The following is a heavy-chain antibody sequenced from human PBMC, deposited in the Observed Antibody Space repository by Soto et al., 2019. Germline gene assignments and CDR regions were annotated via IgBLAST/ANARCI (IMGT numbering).Heavy chain of an antibody. J-gene: IGHJ4*02. D-gene: IGHD2-2*02. CDR3: ARASMTEYHFDY. CDR1: GGSISSYY. CDR2: IYYSGST. Sequence: PSETLSLTCTVSGGSISSYYWSWIRQPPGKGLEWIGYIYYSGSTNYNPSLKSRVTITIDTSKNQISLKLSSVTAEDTAVYYCARASMTEYHFDYWGQGTLVTVSS. V-gene: IGHV4-59*01.